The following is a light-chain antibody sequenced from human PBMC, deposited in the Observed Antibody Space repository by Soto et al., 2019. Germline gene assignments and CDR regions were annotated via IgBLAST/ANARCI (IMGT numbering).Light chain of an antibody. CDR2: GAS. J-gene: IGKJ5*01. CDR3: QQYGSSPGIT. Sequence: EIVLTQSPGTLSLSPGERATLSCRASQSVSSSYLAWYQQKPGQAPRLLIYGASGRATGIPDRFGGSGSGTGFTLTITRLEPEDFAVYYCQQYGSSPGITFGHGTRLEIK. V-gene: IGKV3-20*01. CDR1: QSVSSSY.